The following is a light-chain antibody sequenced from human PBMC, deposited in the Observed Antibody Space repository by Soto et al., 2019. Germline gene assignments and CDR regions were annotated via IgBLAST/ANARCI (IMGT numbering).Light chain of an antibody. CDR3: SSYAGSNKFL. CDR2: EVN. V-gene: IGLV2-8*01. J-gene: IGLJ2*01. Sequence: QSVLTQPPSASGSLGQSVTISCTGTGSAIGGHYSVSWYQQHPGKAPKLMIFEVNKRPSGVPYRFSGSKSGNTASLTVSGLQADDEADYYCSSYAGSNKFLFGGGTKLTVL. CDR1: GSAIGGHYS.